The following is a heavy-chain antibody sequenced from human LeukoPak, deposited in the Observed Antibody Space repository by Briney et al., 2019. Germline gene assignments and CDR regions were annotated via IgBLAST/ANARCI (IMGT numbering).Heavy chain of an antibody. CDR2: ISGSGGST. J-gene: IGHJ4*02. CDR1: GVTFRSYA. V-gene: IGHV3-23*01. D-gene: IGHD3-3*01. Sequence: GGSLRLSCAASGVTFRSYAMSWVRQAPGKGLEWVSAISGSGGSTYYADSVKGRFTISSDNAKKSLYLQMNSLRGEQRAVYYCARERQNKDFWSGGDYWGQGTLVTVSS. CDR3: ARERQNKDFWSGGDY.